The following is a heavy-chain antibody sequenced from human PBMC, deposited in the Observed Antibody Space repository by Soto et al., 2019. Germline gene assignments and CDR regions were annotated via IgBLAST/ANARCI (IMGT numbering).Heavy chain of an antibody. CDR1: GFSFSSYA. Sequence: DVQLLESGGGLVQPGGSLRLSCAAAGFSFSSYAMSWVRQAPGKGLEWVSTISGSDGKTFYADSVKGRFSISRDTSENMLYLQMNSLRDDDTAVYYCARWSYLDDWGQGARVTVSS. CDR3: ARWSYLDD. D-gene: IGHD3-3*01. CDR2: ISGSDGKT. V-gene: IGHV3-23*01. J-gene: IGHJ4*02.